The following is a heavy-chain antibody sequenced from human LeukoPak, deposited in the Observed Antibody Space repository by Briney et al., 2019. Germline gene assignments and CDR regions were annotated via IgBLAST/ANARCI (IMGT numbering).Heavy chain of an antibody. J-gene: IGHJ4*02. V-gene: IGHV4-39*01. CDR1: GGSISSSSYY. CDR3: ARHRITVTTYDY. CDR2: IYYSGST. Sequence: SETLSLTCTVSGGSISSSSYYWGWIRQPPGKGLEWIGSIYYSGSTYYNPSLKSRVTISVDTSKNQFSLKLSSVTAADTAVYYCARHRITVTTYDYWGQRTLVTVSS. D-gene: IGHD4-17*01.